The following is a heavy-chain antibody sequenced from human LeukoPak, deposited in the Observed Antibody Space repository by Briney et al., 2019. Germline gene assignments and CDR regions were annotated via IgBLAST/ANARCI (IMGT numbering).Heavy chain of an antibody. CDR1: GDSISNGVKY. J-gene: IGHJ4*02. D-gene: IGHD2-8*02. CDR3: ARDQVECTGGTCQSRVGFDF. Sequence: PSETLSLTCTVSGDSISNGVKYWSWIRQHPGRGLEWIGYIYHSGRSYYNPSLKSRITMSVDTSKNQFSLNLSSVTAADTAVYYCARDQVECTGGTCQSRVGFDFWGQGTLVAVSS. V-gene: IGHV4-31*03. CDR2: IYHSGRS.